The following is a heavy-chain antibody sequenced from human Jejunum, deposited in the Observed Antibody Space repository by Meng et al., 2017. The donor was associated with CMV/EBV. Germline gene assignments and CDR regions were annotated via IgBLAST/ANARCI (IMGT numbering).Heavy chain of an antibody. CDR2: VYYSGTT. Sequence: SGGSIISGDRYWTWSRQSPGKGLGWIGNVYYSGTTSYNRSLKSRVTISVDTSKNQFSLKLASVIAADTAVYYCVLMIPADTNYFDPWGQGTLVTVSS. J-gene: IGHJ5*02. D-gene: IGHD6-25*01. CDR3: VLMIPADTNYFDP. CDR1: GGSIISGDRY. V-gene: IGHV4-30-4*01.